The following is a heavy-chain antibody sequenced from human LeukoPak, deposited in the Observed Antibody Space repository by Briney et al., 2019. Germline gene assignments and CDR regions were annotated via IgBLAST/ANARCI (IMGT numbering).Heavy chain of an antibody. CDR2: IIPIFGTA. J-gene: IGHJ4*02. Sequence: GASVKVSCKASGGTFSSYAISGVRQAPGQGLEWMGGIIPIFGTANYAQKFQGRVTITADESTSTAYMELSSLRSEDTAVYYCARDPLNYGSGSYFDYWGQGTLVTVSS. CDR3: ARDPLNYGSGSYFDY. CDR1: GGTFSSYA. V-gene: IGHV1-69*13. D-gene: IGHD3-10*01.